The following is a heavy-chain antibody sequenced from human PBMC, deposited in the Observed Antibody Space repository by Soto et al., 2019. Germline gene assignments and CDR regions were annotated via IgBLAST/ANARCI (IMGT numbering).Heavy chain of an antibody. J-gene: IGHJ4*02. D-gene: IGHD3-22*01. V-gene: IGHV4-39*02. CDR1: GGSISSSTYY. CDR2: IHYSGYT. CDR3: ARERIYYESSAYPDY. Sequence: SETLSLTCTVSGGSISSSTYYWAWIRQPPGKRLEWIGSIHYSGYTYYNPSLKGRVTVSVDTSKNEFSLKLTSVTAADTAVYYCARERIYYESSAYPDYWGQATLVTVSS.